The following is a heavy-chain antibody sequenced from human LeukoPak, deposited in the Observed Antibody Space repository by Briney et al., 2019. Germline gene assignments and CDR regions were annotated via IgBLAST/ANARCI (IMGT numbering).Heavy chain of an antibody. J-gene: IGHJ6*02. CDR1: GYTFTSYG. D-gene: IGHD3-10*02. CDR2: ISAYNGNT. V-gene: IGHV1-18*01. Sequence: GASVKVSCKASGYTFTSYGISWVRQAPGQGLEWMGWISAYNGNTNYAQKLQGRVTMTTDTSTTTAYMELRSLGSDDTAVYYCARDGSLFSGDYYYGMDVWGQGTTVTVSS. CDR3: ARDGSLFSGDYYYGMDV.